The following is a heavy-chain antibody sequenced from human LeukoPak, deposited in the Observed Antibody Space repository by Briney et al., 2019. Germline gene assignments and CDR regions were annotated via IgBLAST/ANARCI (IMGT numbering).Heavy chain of an antibody. V-gene: IGHV3-48*01. Sequence: GGSLRLSCAASGFTFSSHSMNWVRQAPGKGLEWVSYISSSSSTIYYADSVKGRFTISRDNAKNSLYLQMNSLRAEDTAVYYCARGRRTTGTSAYYYYYGMDVWGQGTTVTVSS. CDR3: ARGRRTTGTSAYYYYYGMDV. CDR1: GFTFSSHS. J-gene: IGHJ6*02. D-gene: IGHD1-1*01. CDR2: ISSSSSTI.